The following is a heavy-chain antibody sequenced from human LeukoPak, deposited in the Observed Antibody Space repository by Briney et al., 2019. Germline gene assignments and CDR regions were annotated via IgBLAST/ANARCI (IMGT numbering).Heavy chain of an antibody. J-gene: IGHJ3*01. CDR3: ASGRDYGDERGAFDL. CDR1: EYTFTGYY. Sequence: ASVKVSCKASEYTFTGYYMHWVRQAPGQGLEWMGWINPNSGGTNYAQKFQGRVTMTRDTSISTAYMELSSLRSGDTAIYYCASGRDYGDERGAFDLWGQGTMVTVSS. CDR2: INPNSGGT. V-gene: IGHV1-2*02. D-gene: IGHD4-17*01.